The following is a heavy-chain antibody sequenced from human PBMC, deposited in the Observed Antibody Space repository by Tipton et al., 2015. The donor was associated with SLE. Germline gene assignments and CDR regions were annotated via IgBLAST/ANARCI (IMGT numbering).Heavy chain of an antibody. D-gene: IGHD3-3*01. Sequence: QSGAEVKKPGSSVKVSCKASGGTFSSYAISWVRQAPGQGLEWMGRIIPIFGTANYAQKFQGRVTITADESTSTAYMELSSLRSEDTAVYYCARDRADYDFWSGPLGMDVWGQGTTVTVSS. CDR2: IIPIFGTA. V-gene: IGHV1-69*15. CDR3: ARDRADYDFWSGPLGMDV. CDR1: GGTFSSYA. J-gene: IGHJ6*02.